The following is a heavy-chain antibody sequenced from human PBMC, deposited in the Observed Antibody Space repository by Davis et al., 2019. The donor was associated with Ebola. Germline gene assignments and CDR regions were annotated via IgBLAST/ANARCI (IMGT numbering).Heavy chain of an antibody. CDR2: FKSNTDGGTR. CDR3: TTGGLTGPHDAFDV. V-gene: IGHV3-15*01. D-gene: IGHD7-27*01. CDR1: GFTLSNAW. Sequence: GESLKISCAASGFTLSNAWMNWVRQAPGKGPEWVGRFKSNTDGGTRDYAAPVKGRFTISRDDSKNVLFLEMNILTTEDTAVYYCTTGGLTGPHDAFDVWGQGTYVTVSS. J-gene: IGHJ3*01.